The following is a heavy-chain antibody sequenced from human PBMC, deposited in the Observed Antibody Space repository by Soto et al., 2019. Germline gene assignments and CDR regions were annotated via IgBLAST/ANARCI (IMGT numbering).Heavy chain of an antibody. D-gene: IGHD1-26*01. CDR2: ISGYNGDT. Sequence: QVQLVQSGAEVKKPGASVKVSCKASGYTFTSYGICWVRQAPGQGLEWMGRISGYNGDTKYAQNLQGRVTMTTDTSTSTAYMELRSLRSDDTAVYYCARDARYFPPDYWGQGTLVTVSS. CDR1: GYTFTSYG. J-gene: IGHJ4*02. CDR3: ARDARYFPPDY. V-gene: IGHV1-18*01.